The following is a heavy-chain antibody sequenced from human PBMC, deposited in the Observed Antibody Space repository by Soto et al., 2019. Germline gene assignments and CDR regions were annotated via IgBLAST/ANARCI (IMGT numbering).Heavy chain of an antibody. D-gene: IGHD5-18*01. CDR2: ISYDGSNK. CDR3: ARDGPREYSYGYGDC. J-gene: IGHJ4*02. V-gene: IGHV3-30-3*01. Sequence: GGSLRLSCAASGFTFSSYAMHWVRQAPGKGLEWVAVISYDGSNKYYADSVKGRFTISRDNSKNTLYLQMNSLRAEDTAVYYCARDGPREYSYGYGDCWGQGTLVTVSS. CDR1: GFTFSSYA.